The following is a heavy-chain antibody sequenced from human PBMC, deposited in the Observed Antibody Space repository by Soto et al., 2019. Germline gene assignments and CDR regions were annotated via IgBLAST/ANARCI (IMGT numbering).Heavy chain of an antibody. Sequence: QVQLVESGGGVVQPGRSLRLSCAASGFTFSSYAMHWVRQAPGKGLEWVAVISYDGSNKYYADSVKGRFTISRDNSKNTLYLQMNSLRAEDTAVYYCTFITIFGPDYWGQGTLVTVSS. CDR3: TFITIFGPDY. J-gene: IGHJ4*02. V-gene: IGHV3-30-3*01. CDR1: GFTFSSYA. D-gene: IGHD3-3*01. CDR2: ISYDGSNK.